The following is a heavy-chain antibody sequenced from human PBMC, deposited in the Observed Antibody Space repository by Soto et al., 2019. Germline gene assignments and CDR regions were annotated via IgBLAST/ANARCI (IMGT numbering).Heavy chain of an antibody. Sequence: GGSLRLSCAASGFTFSSYGMHWVRQAPGKGLEWVAVISYDGSNKYYADSVKGRFTISRDNSKNTLYLQMNSLRAEDTAVYYCATNFSSGWPDWGQRTLVTVSS. J-gene: IGHJ4*02. V-gene: IGHV3-30*03. CDR1: GFTFSSYG. D-gene: IGHD6-19*01. CDR3: ATNFSSGWPD. CDR2: ISYDGSNK.